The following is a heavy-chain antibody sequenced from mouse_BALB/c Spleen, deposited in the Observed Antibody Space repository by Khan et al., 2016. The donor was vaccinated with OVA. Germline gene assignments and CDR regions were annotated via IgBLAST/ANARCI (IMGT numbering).Heavy chain of an antibody. D-gene: IGHD2-14*01. Sequence: QVQLKESGPGLVAPSQSLYITCTVSGFSLTRYNIHWVRQPPGKGLEWLGMIWGGGGTDYNSNLKYSMSISKDNSKSQVFLKMNSLQTDDSAMDYCARSYYRSDGYYAMDYWGQGTSVTVSS. CDR2: IWGGGGT. CDR1: GFSLTRYN. CDR3: ARSYYRSDGYYAMDY. V-gene: IGHV2-6-4*01. J-gene: IGHJ4*01.